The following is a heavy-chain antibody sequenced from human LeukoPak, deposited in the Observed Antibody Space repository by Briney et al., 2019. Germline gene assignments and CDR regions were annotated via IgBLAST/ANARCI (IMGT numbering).Heavy chain of an antibody. V-gene: IGHV3-48*03. CDR1: GFTFSSYE. J-gene: IGHJ4*02. CDR3: ARGGSGYTYGEYYFDY. Sequence: GGSLRLSCAASGFTFSSYEMNWVRQAPGKGLGWVSYISSSGSTIYFADSVKGRFTLSRDNGKNSLHLQMNSLRAEDTAVYYCARGGSGYTYGEYYFDYWGQGTLVTVSS. CDR2: ISSSGSTI. D-gene: IGHD5-18*01.